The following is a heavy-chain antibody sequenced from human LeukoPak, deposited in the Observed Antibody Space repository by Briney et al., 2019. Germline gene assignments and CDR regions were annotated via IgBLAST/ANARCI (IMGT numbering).Heavy chain of an antibody. CDR2: LYSGGTT. D-gene: IGHD6-13*01. Sequence: GGSLRLSCAAFGFTVSNNFLNWVRQAPGKGLEWVSVLYSGGTTFYADSVKGRFTISRDNSMNTLYLQMNSLRPEDTAVYYRASPGPGGAAAGLFDYWGQGTLVTASS. CDR3: ASPGPGGAAAGLFDY. J-gene: IGHJ4*02. V-gene: IGHV3-53*05. CDR1: GFTVSNNF.